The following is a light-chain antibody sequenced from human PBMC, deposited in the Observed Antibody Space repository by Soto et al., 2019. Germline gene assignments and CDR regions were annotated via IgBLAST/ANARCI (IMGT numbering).Light chain of an antibody. Sequence: EIVTTQSPATLSVSPGGRATLSCSASQSISDTLAWYQQKPGQAPRLLIYDASSRATGIPARFSGSGSGTDFTLTISSLEPEDFAVYYCQQRSNWPPITFGQGTRLEIK. CDR1: QSISDT. CDR3: QQRSNWPPIT. J-gene: IGKJ5*01. CDR2: DAS. V-gene: IGKV3-11*01.